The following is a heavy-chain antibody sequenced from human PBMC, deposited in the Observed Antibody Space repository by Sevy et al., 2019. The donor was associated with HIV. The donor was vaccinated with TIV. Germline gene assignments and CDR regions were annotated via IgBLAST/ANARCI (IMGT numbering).Heavy chain of an antibody. D-gene: IGHD3-22*01. CDR2: ISSSSTYI. CDR1: GFTFNTYS. V-gene: IGHV3-21*01. Sequence: GGSLRLSCAASGFTFNTYSMYWVRQAPGKGLEWVSSISSSSTYIYHADSVKGRFTISRDDVRNSPYLQMDSLRPEDTAVYYCARDQGWYDSSGYYHGAEYFQHWGQGTLVTVSS. CDR3: ARDQGWYDSSGYYHGAEYFQH. J-gene: IGHJ1*01.